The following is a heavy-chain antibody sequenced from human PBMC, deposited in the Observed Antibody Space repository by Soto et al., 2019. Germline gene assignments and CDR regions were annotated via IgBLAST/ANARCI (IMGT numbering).Heavy chain of an antibody. V-gene: IGHV3-23*01. J-gene: IGHJ6*02. CDR1: GFTFSSYA. CDR3: AKDLPYYYDSSGSYYYYYGMDV. D-gene: IGHD3-22*01. Sequence: EVQLLESGGGLVQPGGSLRLSCAASGFTFSSYAMSWVRQAPGKGLEWVSAMSGSGGSTYYADSVKGRFTISRDNSKNTLYLQMNSLRADDTAVYYCAKDLPYYYDSSGSYYYYYGMDVWGQGTTVTVSS. CDR2: MSGSGGST.